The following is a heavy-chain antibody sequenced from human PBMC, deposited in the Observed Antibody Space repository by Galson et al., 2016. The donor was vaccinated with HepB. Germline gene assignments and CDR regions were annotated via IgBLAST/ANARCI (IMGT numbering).Heavy chain of an antibody. D-gene: IGHD6-13*01. CDR1: GYTFSNYD. Sequence: SVKVSCKASGYTFSNYDITWVRQATGQGLEWMGWMNPKSGDTGYAQRFQGRVTMTRNTSINTAYMELSSLRSEDTAVYYCARGFPPAHGSWPHSFDPWGQGTLVTASS. V-gene: IGHV1-8*01. J-gene: IGHJ5*02. CDR3: ARGFPPAHGSWPHSFDP. CDR2: MNPKSGDT.